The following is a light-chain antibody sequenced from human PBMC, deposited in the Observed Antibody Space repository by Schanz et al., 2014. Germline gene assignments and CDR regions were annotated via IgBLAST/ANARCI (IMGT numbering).Light chain of an antibody. J-gene: IGLJ3*02. CDR1: SSDVGGYNY. V-gene: IGLV2-14*01. CDR3: SSYTSSDNLV. Sequence: QSALTQPASVSGSPGQSITISCTGTSSDVGGYNYVSWYQQHPGKAPKLMIYEVNKRPSGVPDRFSGSKSGNTASLTISGLQPEDEADYYCSSYTSSDNLVFGGGTKLTVL. CDR2: EVN.